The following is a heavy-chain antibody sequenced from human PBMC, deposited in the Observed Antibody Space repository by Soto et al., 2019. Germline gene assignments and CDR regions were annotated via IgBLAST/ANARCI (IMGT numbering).Heavy chain of an antibody. CDR1: GFTASYNY. CDR3: ARGMYGSGSYYIGDAFDM. D-gene: IGHD3-10*01. CDR2: IYRGGDT. V-gene: IGHV3-53*01. J-gene: IGHJ3*02. Sequence: EVQLVESGGGLIQPGGSLRLSCAVSGFTASYNYMNWVRQAPGKGLEWVSVIYRGGDTFYADSVKGRFTISRDNSKNTLYLQMNSLRAEDTAVYYCARGMYGSGSYYIGDAFDMWGQGTMVTVSS.